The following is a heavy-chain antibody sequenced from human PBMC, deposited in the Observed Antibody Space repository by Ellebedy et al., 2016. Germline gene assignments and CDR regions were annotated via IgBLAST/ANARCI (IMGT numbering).Heavy chain of an antibody. CDR1: GFSLTTSTVV. J-gene: IGHJ4*02. CDR2: TYGNDDK. CDR3: AHRTTVTSVDY. D-gene: IGHD1-14*01. V-gene: IGHV2-5*01. Sequence: SGPTLVKPTQTLTLTCTFSGFSLTTSTVVVGWVRQPPGKALEWLAFTYGNDDKRYSPSLRNRLTITRDTSKNQVVLTMTDMAPMDTATYYCAHRTTVTSVDYWGQGTLVTVSS.